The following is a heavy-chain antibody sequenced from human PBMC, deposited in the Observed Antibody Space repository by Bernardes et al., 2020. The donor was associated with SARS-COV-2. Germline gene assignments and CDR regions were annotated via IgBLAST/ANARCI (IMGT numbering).Heavy chain of an antibody. V-gene: IGHV3-11*06. D-gene: IGHD6-25*01. Sequence: GGSLRLSRAASGFTFSNYYMSWIRQAPGKGLEWVSYISGGGTDTKYVDSVKGRFTISRDNDKSSLYLQMNSLRAEDTAVYYCAREDRGKAAGGNWGQGTLVTVSS. CDR2: ISGGGTDT. CDR1: GFTFSNYY. CDR3: AREDRGKAAGGN. J-gene: IGHJ4*02.